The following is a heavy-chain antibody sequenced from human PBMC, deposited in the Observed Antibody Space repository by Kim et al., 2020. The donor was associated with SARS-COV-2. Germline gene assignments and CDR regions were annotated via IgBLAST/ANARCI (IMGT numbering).Heavy chain of an antibody. J-gene: IGHJ6*02. CDR3: ARDPGNYDFWSGYYYYGMDV. CDR2: IYSGGST. D-gene: IGHD3-3*01. V-gene: IGHV3-53*01. CDR1: GFTVSSNY. Sequence: LSLTCAASGFTVSSNYMSWVRQAPGKGLEWVSVIYSGGSTYYADSVKGRFTISRDNSKNTLYLQMNSLRAEDTAVYYCARDPGNYDFWSGYYYYGMDVWGQGTTVTVSS.